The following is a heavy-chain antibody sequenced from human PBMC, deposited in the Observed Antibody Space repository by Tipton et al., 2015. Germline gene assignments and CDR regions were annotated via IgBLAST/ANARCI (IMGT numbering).Heavy chain of an antibody. CDR2: ISHSGST. J-gene: IGHJ4*02. D-gene: IGHD3-9*01. CDR3: ACQDYDILTRDYQTVDY. V-gene: IGHV4-39*07. Sequence: GLVKPSETLSLTCTVSGGSVSSSSYYWGWIRQPPGKGLEWIGTISHSGSTYYNPSLKSRVTISADTSKNQFSLKLSSVTAADTAVYYCACQDYDILTRDYQTVDYWGQGTLVTVSS. CDR1: GGSVSSSSYY.